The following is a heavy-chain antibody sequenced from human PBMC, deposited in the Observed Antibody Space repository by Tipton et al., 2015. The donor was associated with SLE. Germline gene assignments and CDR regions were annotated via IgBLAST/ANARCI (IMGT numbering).Heavy chain of an antibody. J-gene: IGHJ6*02. D-gene: IGHD6-13*01. CDR2: ISAYNGNT. Sequence: QSGAEVKKPGASVKVSCKASGYTFTSYGISWVRQAPGQGLEWMGWISAYNGNTNYAQKLQGRVSMTTDTSTSTAYMELRSLRSDDTAVYYCARPVYSSWKYYHYGMNVWGQGTTVTVSS. CDR3: ARPVYSSWKYYHYGMNV. CDR1: GYTFTSYG. V-gene: IGHV1-18*01.